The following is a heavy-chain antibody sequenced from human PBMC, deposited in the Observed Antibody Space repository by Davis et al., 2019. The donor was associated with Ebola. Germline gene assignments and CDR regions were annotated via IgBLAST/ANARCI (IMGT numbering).Heavy chain of an antibody. CDR3: ARPYYYGSGSPPLFDY. CDR2: ISSSGSTI. V-gene: IGHV3-48*04. J-gene: IGHJ4*02. CDR1: GFTFSSYA. Sequence: GESLKISCAASGFTFSSYAMSWIRQAPGKGLEWVSYISSSGSTIYYADSVKGRFTISRDNAKNSLYLQMNSLRAEDTAVYYCARPYYYGSGSPPLFDYWGQGTLVTVSS. D-gene: IGHD3-10*01.